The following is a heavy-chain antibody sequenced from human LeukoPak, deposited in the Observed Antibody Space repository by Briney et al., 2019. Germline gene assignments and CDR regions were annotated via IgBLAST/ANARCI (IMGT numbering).Heavy chain of an antibody. J-gene: IGHJ4*02. D-gene: IGHD1-14*01. V-gene: IGHV3-23*01. CDR3: ARGKSNPDY. Sequence: GGSLRLSCAASGFTFGSYAMTWVRQAPGKGLEWVSAISGSGSATYYADSVKGRFTISRDNSKNTLYLQMNSLRAEDTAVYYCARGKSNPDYWGQGTLVTVSS. CDR2: ISGSGSAT. CDR1: GFTFGSYA.